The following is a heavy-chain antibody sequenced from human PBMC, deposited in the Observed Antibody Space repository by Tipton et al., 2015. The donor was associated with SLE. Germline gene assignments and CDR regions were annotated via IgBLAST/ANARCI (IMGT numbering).Heavy chain of an antibody. Sequence: SLRLSCAASGFTFSSYAMSWVRQAPGKGLEWVSGISGSGTYYADSVKGRFTISRDNAKNSLYLQMNSLRAEDTAVYYCARDSSRGWFDYWGQGTLVTVSS. CDR1: GFTFSSYA. CDR2: ISGSGT. V-gene: IGHV3-23*01. D-gene: IGHD6-19*01. CDR3: ARDSSRGWFDY. J-gene: IGHJ4*02.